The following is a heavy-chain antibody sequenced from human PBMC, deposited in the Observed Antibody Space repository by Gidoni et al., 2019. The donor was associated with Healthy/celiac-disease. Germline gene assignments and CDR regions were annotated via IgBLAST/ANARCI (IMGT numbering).Heavy chain of an antibody. CDR2: LYTSGST. V-gene: IGHV4-61*02. D-gene: IGHD6-19*01. CDR3: ARVRYSIGWYLGYFDY. CDR1: GGSISSGSYY. J-gene: IGHJ4*02. Sequence: QVQLQESGPGLVKPSQTLSLTCTVPGGSISSGSYYWSWIRQPAGKGLDWSGRLYTSGSTNYNPSLNSRVTISVAPSKNQFSPKLSSVPAADTAVYYCARVRYSIGWYLGYFDYWGQGTLVTVSS.